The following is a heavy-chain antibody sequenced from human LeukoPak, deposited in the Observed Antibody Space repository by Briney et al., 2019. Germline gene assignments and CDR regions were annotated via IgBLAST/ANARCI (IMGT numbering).Heavy chain of an antibody. CDR1: GFTFSSYA. J-gene: IGHJ6*02. CDR2: ISYDGSNK. V-gene: IGHV3-30*18. Sequence: GGSLRLSCAASGFTFSSYAMSWVRQAPGKGLEWVAVISYDGSNKYYADSVKGRFTISRDNSKNTLYLQMNSLRAEDTAVYYCAKAPFYARWAYYYGMDVWGQGTTVTVSS. D-gene: IGHD5/OR15-5a*01. CDR3: AKAPFYARWAYYYGMDV.